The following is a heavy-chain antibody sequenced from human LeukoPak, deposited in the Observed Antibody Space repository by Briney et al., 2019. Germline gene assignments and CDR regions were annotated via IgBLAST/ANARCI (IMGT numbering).Heavy chain of an antibody. J-gene: IGHJ4*02. CDR1: GDSVSSNSAA. V-gene: IGHV6-1*01. D-gene: IGHD3-10*01. CDR3: ARGNYYGSGSPLSGFDY. Sequence: SQTLSLTCAISGDSVSSNSAAWNWIRQSPSRGLEWLGRTYYRSKWYNDYAVSVKSRITINPDTSKNQFSLQLNSVTPEDTAVYYCARGNYYGSGSPLSGFDYWGQGTLVTVSS. CDR2: TYYRSKWYN.